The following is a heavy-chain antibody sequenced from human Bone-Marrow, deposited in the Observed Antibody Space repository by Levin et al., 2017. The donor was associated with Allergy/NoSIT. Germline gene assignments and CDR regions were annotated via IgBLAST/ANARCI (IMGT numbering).Heavy chain of an antibody. V-gene: IGHV1-18*01. J-gene: IGHJ4*02. D-gene: IGHD3-10*01. Sequence: GASVKVSCKASGYTFTSYGISWVRQAPGQGLEWMGWISAYNGNTNYAQKLQGRVTMTTDTSTSTAYMELRSLRSDDTAVYYCARGNQRGPYGSGSPDAYYFDYWGQGTLVTVSS. CDR1: GYTFTSYG. CDR3: ARGNQRGPYGSGSPDAYYFDY. CDR2: ISAYNGNT.